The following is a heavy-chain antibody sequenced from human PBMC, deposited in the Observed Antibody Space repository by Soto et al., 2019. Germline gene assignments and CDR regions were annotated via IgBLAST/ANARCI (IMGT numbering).Heavy chain of an antibody. V-gene: IGHV3-33*01. Sequence: GGSLRLSCAASGFTFSSYGMHWVRQAPGKGLEWVAVIWYDGSNKYYADSVKGRFTISRDNSKNTLYLQMNSLRAEDTAVYYCARPTSSSWYEQDFDYWGQGTLVTVSS. J-gene: IGHJ4*02. CDR1: GFTFSSYG. CDR2: IWYDGSNK. D-gene: IGHD6-13*01. CDR3: ARPTSSSWYEQDFDY.